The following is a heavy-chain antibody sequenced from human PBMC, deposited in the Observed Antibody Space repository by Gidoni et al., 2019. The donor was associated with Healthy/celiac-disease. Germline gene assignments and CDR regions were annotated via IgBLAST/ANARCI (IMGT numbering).Heavy chain of an antibody. CDR3: AKDTDVIYYYYGMDV. CDR2: ISGSGGST. D-gene: IGHD4-4*01. V-gene: IGHV3-23*01. Sequence: EVQLLESGGGLVQPGGSLRLSCAASGFTFRRYAMGWVRQAPGKGLEWVSAISGSGGSTYYADSVKGRFTISRDNSKNTLYLQMNSLRAEDTAVYYCAKDTDVIYYYYGMDVWGQGTTVTVSS. CDR1: GFTFRRYA. J-gene: IGHJ6*02.